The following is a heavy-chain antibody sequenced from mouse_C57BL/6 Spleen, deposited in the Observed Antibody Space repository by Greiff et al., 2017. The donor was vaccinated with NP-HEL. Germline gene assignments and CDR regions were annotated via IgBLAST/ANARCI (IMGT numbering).Heavy chain of an antibody. CDR2: INPSNGGT. J-gene: IGHJ4*01. D-gene: IGHD2-3*01. V-gene: IGHV1-53*01. Sequence: QVQLQQPGTELVKPGASVKLSCKASGYTFTSYWMHWVKQRPGQGLEWIGNINPSNGGTNYNEKFKSKATLTVDKSSSTAYMQLSSLTSEDSAVYYCAREEMEDGYYYYAMDYWGQGTSVTVSS. CDR3: AREEMEDGYYYYAMDY. CDR1: GYTFTSYW.